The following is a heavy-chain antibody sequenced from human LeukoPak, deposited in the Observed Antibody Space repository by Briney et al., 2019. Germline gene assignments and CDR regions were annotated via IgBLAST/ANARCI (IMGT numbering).Heavy chain of an antibody. D-gene: IGHD3-3*01. Sequence: GGSLRLSCAASGFTFSSYGMHWVRQAPGKGLEWVSYISSSSSTIYYADSVKGRFTISRDNAKNSLYLQMNSLRAEDTAVYYCARDNYDFWSGYMGYYYYMDVWGKGTTVTVSS. J-gene: IGHJ6*03. V-gene: IGHV3-48*01. CDR2: ISSSSSTI. CDR3: ARDNYDFWSGYMGYYYYMDV. CDR1: GFTFSSYG.